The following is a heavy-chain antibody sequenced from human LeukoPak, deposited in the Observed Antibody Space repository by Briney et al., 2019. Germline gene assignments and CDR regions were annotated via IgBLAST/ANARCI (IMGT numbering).Heavy chain of an antibody. CDR2: IRSKANSYAT. CDR3: ARHAASGGSGFDY. J-gene: IGHJ4*02. D-gene: IGHD3-10*01. CDR1: GFTFSGSA. V-gene: IGHV3-73*01. Sequence: TGGSLRLSCAASGFTFSGSAMHWVRQTSGKGLEWVGRIRSKANSYATAYAASVKGRFTISRVDSKNTAYLQMNNLKSEDTAVYYCARHAASGGSGFDYWGQGTLVTVSS.